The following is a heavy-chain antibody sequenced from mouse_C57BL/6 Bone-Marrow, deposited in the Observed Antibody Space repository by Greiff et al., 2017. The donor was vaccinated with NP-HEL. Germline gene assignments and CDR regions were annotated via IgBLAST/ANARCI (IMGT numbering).Heavy chain of an antibody. CDR3: ASGYSNYLYAMDY. D-gene: IGHD2-5*01. Sequence: VQLQQSGAELVKPGASVKLSCKASGYTFTSYWMHWVKQRPGQGLEWIGMIHPNSGSTNYNEKFKSKATLTVDKSSSTAYMQLSSLTSEDSAVYYCASGYSNYLYAMDYWGQGTSVTVSS. J-gene: IGHJ4*01. V-gene: IGHV1-64*01. CDR2: IHPNSGST. CDR1: GYTFTSYW.